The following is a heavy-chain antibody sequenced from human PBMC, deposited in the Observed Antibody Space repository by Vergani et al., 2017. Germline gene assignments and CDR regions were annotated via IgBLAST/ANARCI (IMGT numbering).Heavy chain of an antibody. Sequence: QVQLQESGPGLVKPSETLSLTCTVSGGSISSGGYYWSWIRQHPGKGLEWIGYIYYSGSTYYNPSLKSRVTISVDTSKNQFSLKLSSVTAADTAVYYCARDSSGWYYFDYWGQGTLVTVSS. CDR1: GGSISSGGYY. CDR3: ARDSSGWYYFDY. CDR2: IYYSGST. V-gene: IGHV4-31*03. D-gene: IGHD6-19*01. J-gene: IGHJ4*02.